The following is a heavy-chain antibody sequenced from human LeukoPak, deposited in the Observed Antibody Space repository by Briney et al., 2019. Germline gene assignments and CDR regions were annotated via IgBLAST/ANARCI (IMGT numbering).Heavy chain of an antibody. D-gene: IGHD6-13*01. CDR3: AKVGNDSSSWYSYFDY. CDR2: ISWNSGRI. Sequence: RLSCEASGFTFDDYAMNWVGQAQRKGLEGVSGISWNSGRIVYADSVKGGFTISRDNAKNSLYLQMISLRAEYMALYYCAKVGNDSSSWYSYFDYWGQGTLVTVSS. J-gene: IGHJ4*02. CDR1: GFTFDDYA. V-gene: IGHV3-9*03.